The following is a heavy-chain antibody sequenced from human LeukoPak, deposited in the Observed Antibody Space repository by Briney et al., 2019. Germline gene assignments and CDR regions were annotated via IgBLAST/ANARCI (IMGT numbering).Heavy chain of an antibody. CDR1: GFTFSSYA. CDR2: ISGSGGST. D-gene: IGHD4-17*01. CDR3: AKGLYGDDIDY. J-gene: IGHJ4*02. V-gene: IGHV3-23*01. Sequence: GGSLRLSCAASGFTFSSYAMSWVRQAPGEGLEWVSAISGSGGSTYYADSVKGRFTISRDNSKNTLYLQMNSLRAEDTAVYYWAKGLYGDDIDYWGQGTLVTVSS.